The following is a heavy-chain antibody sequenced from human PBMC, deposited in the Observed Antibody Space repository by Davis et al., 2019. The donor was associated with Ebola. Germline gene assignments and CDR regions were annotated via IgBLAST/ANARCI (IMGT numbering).Heavy chain of an antibody. CDR2: THYSSKWYN. CDR1: GDSVPSGG. Sequence: HPQTLSLTCAISGDSVPSGGWNWIRQSPSRGLECRGRTHYSSKWYNDYAVSVKSRITINPDTSKNQFSLQLNSVTPEDTALYYCARGWLRGGMDVWGEGTTVTVSS. D-gene: IGHD5-18*01. J-gene: IGHJ6*04. V-gene: IGHV6-1*01. CDR3: ARGWLRGGMDV.